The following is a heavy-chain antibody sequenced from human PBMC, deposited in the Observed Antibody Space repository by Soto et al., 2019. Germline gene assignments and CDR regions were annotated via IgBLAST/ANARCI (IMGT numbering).Heavy chain of an antibody. CDR2: IQSGGTT. V-gene: IGHV3-66*01. Sequence: EVQLVESGRGLVQPGGTRRHSCAAPGFNVTSNYITSVRQAPGKGPYVVSLIQSGGTTYYADSVKGRLKISRDPSENTLHLQMDSLRVEDTAVYYCARDDVLCDGGRCYGMPLDVWGKGTTVTVSA. CDR3: ARDDVLCDGGRCYGMPLDV. D-gene: IGHD2-15*01. J-gene: IGHJ6*04. CDR1: GFNVTSNY.